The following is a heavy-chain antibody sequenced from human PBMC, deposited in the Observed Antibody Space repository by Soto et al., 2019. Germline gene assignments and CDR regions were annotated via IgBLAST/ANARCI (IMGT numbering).Heavy chain of an antibody. CDR1: GGSISSGGYY. CDR3: ATLYMVRGVRTFDY. V-gene: IGHV4-31*03. D-gene: IGHD3-10*01. J-gene: IGHJ4*02. Sequence: QVQLQESGPGLVKPSQTLSLTCTVSGGSISSGGYYWSWIRQHPGKGLEWIGYIYYTGSTYYNPSRKSRVTISVDTSKHQFSLKLSSVTAADTAVYYCATLYMVRGVRTFDYWGQGTLVTVSS. CDR2: IYYTGST.